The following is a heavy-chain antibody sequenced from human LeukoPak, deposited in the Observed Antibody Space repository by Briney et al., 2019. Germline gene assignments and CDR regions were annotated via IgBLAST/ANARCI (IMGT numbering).Heavy chain of an antibody. CDR1: GGSISGYY. CDR3: ARVGIAAAASRYNWFDP. CDR2: IHYNGST. Sequence: SETLSLTCTVSGGSISGYYWSWIRQPPGKGLEWIGYIHYNGSTSYNPSLESRLTISEDTSKNQFSLKLSSVTAADTAVYYCARVGIAAAASRYNWFDPWGRGTLVTVSS. J-gene: IGHJ5*02. V-gene: IGHV4-59*01. D-gene: IGHD6-13*01.